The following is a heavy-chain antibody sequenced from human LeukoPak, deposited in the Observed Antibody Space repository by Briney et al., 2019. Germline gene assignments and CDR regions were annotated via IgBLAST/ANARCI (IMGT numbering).Heavy chain of an antibody. CDR3: ARDRLADDILIWDYCYYMDV. Sequence: KPSQTLSLTCAVSGGSISSGGYSWSWIRQPPGKGLEWIGYIYYSGSTYYNPSLKSRVTISVDTSKNQFSLKLSSVTAADTAVYYCARDRLADDILIWDYCYYMDVWGKGTTVTISS. CDR1: GGSISSGGYS. D-gene: IGHD3-9*01. J-gene: IGHJ6*03. V-gene: IGHV4-30-4*07. CDR2: IYYSGST.